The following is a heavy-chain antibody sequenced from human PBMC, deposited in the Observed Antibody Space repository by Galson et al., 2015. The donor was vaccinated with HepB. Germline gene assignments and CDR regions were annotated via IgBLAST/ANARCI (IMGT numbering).Heavy chain of an antibody. J-gene: IGHJ4*02. Sequence: SLRLSCAASGFIFSNYDMNWVRLAPGRGLEWVSSITSGGNSIYYADSVKGRFTISRDNAKNSMYLQMNSLRNEDTAVYYCARADRGSSYHFDSWGQGTLVTVSS. D-gene: IGHD6-6*01. CDR2: ITSGGNSI. CDR3: ARADRGSSYHFDS. V-gene: IGHV3-48*02. CDR1: GFIFSNYD.